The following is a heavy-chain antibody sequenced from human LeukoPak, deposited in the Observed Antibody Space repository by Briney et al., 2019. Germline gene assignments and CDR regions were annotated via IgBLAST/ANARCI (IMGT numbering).Heavy chain of an antibody. Sequence: PGGPLRLSCAASGFTFSSYGMSWVRQAPGKGLEWVSAISGSGGSTYYADSVRGRFTISRDNSKSTLSLQMNSLRAEDTAIYYCATYRQVLLPFESWGQGTLVTVSS. D-gene: IGHD2-8*02. J-gene: IGHJ4*02. CDR2: ISGSGGST. CDR3: ATYRQVLLPFES. CDR1: GFTFSSYG. V-gene: IGHV3-23*01.